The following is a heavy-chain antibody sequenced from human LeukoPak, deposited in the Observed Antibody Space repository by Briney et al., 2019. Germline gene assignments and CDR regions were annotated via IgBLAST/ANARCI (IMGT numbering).Heavy chain of an antibody. CDR3: ARKASGWYYFDY. CDR2: ISAYSGNT. Sequence: ASVKVSCKASGYTFTSYGISWVRQAPGQGLEWMGWISAYSGNTNYAQELQGRVTMTTDTSTSTAYMELRSLRSDDTAVYYCARKASGWYYFDYWGQGTLVTVSS. J-gene: IGHJ4*02. D-gene: IGHD6-19*01. V-gene: IGHV1-18*01. CDR1: GYTFTSYG.